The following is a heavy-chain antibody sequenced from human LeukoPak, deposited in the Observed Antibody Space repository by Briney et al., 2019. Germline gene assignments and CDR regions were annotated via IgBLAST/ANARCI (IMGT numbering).Heavy chain of an antibody. CDR2: INSDGSST. D-gene: IGHD3-10*01. J-gene: IGHJ6*03. CDR1: GFTFSSYW. Sequence: GGSLRLSCAASGFTFSSYWMHWVRQVPGKGLVWVSRINSDGSSTSYADSVKGRFTISRDNAKNTLYLQMNSLRAEDTAVYYCARGGVGVRGVNYMDVWGKGTTVTISS. V-gene: IGHV3-74*01. CDR3: ARGGVGVRGVNYMDV.